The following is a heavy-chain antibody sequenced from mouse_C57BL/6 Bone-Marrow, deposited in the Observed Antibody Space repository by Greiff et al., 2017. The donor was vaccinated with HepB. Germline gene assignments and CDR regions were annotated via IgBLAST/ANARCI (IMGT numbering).Heavy chain of an antibody. CDR2: INPNNGGT. J-gene: IGHJ4*01. CDR1: GYTFTDYY. Sequence: VQLQQSGPELVKPGASVKISCKASGYTFTDYYMNWVKQSHGKSLEWIGDINPNNGGTSYNQKFKGKATLTVDKSSSTAYMELRSLTSEDSAVYYCARSLLWAYYYAMDYWGQGTSVTVSS. V-gene: IGHV1-26*01. D-gene: IGHD2-10*01. CDR3: ARSLLWAYYYAMDY.